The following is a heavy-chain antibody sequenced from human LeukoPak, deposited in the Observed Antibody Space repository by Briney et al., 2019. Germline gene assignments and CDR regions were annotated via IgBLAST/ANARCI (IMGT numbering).Heavy chain of an antibody. CDR2: IYYSGST. D-gene: IGHD3-10*01. CDR3: ARDSREYGSGFINY. V-gene: IGHV4-59*12. J-gene: IGHJ4*02. Sequence: ASETLSLTCTVSGGSISSYYWSWIRQPPGKGLEWIGSIYYSGSTYYNPSLKSRVTISVDTSKNQFSLKLSSVTAADTAVYYCARDSREYGSGFINYWGQGTLVTVSS. CDR1: GGSISSYY.